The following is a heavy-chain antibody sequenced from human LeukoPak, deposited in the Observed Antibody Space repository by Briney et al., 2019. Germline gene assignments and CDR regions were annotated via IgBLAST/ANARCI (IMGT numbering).Heavy chain of an antibody. V-gene: IGHV3-30*03. CDR3: ARDMIYCSSTSCCPLYYYGMDV. CDR1: GFTFSNYR. D-gene: IGHD2-2*01. Sequence: GGSLTLSCAAGGFTFSNYRMQWVRQAPGKGLEWVAVISSDGNNKYYADSVKGRFTISRDNSKNTLYLQMNSLRAEDTAVYYCARDMIYCSSTSCCPLYYYGMDVWGQGATVTVSS. CDR2: ISSDGNNK. J-gene: IGHJ6*02.